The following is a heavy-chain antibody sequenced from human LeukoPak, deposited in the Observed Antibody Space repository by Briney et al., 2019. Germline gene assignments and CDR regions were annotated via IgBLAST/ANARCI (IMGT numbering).Heavy chain of an antibody. D-gene: IGHD1-7*01. CDR1: GGSISSGSYY. V-gene: IGHV4-39*07. CDR2: IYYSGST. Sequence: SETLSLTCTVSGGSISSGSYYWGWIRQPPGKGLEWIGNIYYSGSTYYNPSLKSRVTISVDTSKNQFSLKLSSVTAADTAVYYCARGPVGGTTYNDGDAFDIWGQGTMVTVSS. J-gene: IGHJ3*02. CDR3: ARGPVGGTTYNDGDAFDI.